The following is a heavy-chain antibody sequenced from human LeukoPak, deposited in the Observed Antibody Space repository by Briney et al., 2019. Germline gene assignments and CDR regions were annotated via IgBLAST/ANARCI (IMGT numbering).Heavy chain of an antibody. Sequence: GASVTVSCKASGYTFSSYGISWVRQAPGHGLEWMGWISAYNGNTNYAQKLQGRVTMTTDTSTTTAYMELRSLRSDDTAVYYCAREGVERTIAARRAGFDYWGQGTLVTVSS. CDR2: ISAYNGNT. CDR3: AREGVERTIAARRAGFDY. CDR1: GYTFSSYG. J-gene: IGHJ4*02. D-gene: IGHD6-6*01. V-gene: IGHV1-18*01.